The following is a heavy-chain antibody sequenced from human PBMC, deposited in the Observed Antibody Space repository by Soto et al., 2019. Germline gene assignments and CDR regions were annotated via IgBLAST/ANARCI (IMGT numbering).Heavy chain of an antibody. CDR3: VRDGTKTLRDWFDP. CDR2: IYATGTT. V-gene: IGHV4-4*07. Sequence: SETLSLTCTVSGASISGYYWGWIRKSAGKGLEWIGRIYATGTTDYNPSLKSRVMMSVDTSKKQFSLRLRSVTAADTAVYYCVRDGTKTLRDWFDPWGQGISVTVSS. J-gene: IGHJ5*02. CDR1: GASISGYY. D-gene: IGHD1-1*01.